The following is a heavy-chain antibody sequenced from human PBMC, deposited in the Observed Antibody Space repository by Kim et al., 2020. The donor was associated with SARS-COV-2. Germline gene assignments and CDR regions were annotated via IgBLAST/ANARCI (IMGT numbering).Heavy chain of an antibody. D-gene: IGHD6-6*01. J-gene: IGHJ6*02. CDR2: IYYSGST. V-gene: IGHV4-39*01. CDR1: GGSISSSSYY. CDR3: ARLMGSSSSSYYYYYGMDV. Sequence: SETLSLTCTVSGGSISSSSYYWGWIRQPPGKGLEWIGSIYYSGSTYYNPSLKSRVTISVDTSKNQFSLKLSSVTAADTAVYYCARLMGSSSSSYYYYYGMDVWGQGTTVTVSS.